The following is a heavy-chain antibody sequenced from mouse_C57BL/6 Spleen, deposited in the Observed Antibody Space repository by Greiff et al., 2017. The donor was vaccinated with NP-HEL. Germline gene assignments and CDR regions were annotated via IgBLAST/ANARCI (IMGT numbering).Heavy chain of an antibody. CDR2: IRNKANGYTT. CDR3: ARLDSSGSFAY. J-gene: IGHJ3*01. V-gene: IGHV7-3*01. Sequence: EVTLMESGGGLVQPGGSLSLSCAASGFTFTDYYMSWVRQPPGTALEWLGFIRNKANGYTTEYSASVKGRFTISRDNSQSILYLQMNALRAEDSATYYCARLDSSGSFAYWGQGTLVTVSA. CDR1: GFTFTDYY. D-gene: IGHD3-2*02.